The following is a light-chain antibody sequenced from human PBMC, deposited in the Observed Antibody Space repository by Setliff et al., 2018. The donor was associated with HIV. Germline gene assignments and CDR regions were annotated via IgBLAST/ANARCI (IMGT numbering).Light chain of an antibody. Sequence: SVLTQPASVSGSPGQSITISCTGTTSDIGNFNLVSWYQQHPGKAPKLMICEVSKRPSGVSDRFSGSKSANTASLTISGLQAEDKADYYCYSYAGSYLYVFGTGTKVTVL. CDR3: YSYAGSYLYV. V-gene: IGLV2-23*02. CDR1: TSDIGNFNL. CDR2: EVS. J-gene: IGLJ1*01.